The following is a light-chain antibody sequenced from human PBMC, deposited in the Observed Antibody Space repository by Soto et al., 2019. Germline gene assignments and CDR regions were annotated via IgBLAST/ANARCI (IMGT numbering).Light chain of an antibody. V-gene: IGKV1-13*02. Sequence: AIQLTQSPSSLSASVGDRVTITCRASQGISSSLAWYQQKPGKAPKLLIYDASSLESGVPSRFSGSGSGTDFTLTISILQPEDFATYYGQQFNSYSITFGQGTRLEIK. J-gene: IGKJ5*01. CDR3: QQFNSYSIT. CDR1: QGISSS. CDR2: DAS.